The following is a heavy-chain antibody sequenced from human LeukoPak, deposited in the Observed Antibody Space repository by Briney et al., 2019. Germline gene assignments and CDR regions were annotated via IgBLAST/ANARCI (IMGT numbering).Heavy chain of an antibody. Sequence: PGGSLRLSCAASEVAFSRYAMSWVRQAPGKGLEWVSTISGSGNSTYYADSVKGRFSVSRDNSNDTMFLQLNSLRAEDTAVYYCAKMARSSRYYYFFMDVWGKGTAVTVSS. J-gene: IGHJ6*03. CDR2: ISGSGNST. CDR3: AKMARSSRYYYFFMDV. CDR1: EVAFSRYA. V-gene: IGHV3-23*01. D-gene: IGHD3-16*02.